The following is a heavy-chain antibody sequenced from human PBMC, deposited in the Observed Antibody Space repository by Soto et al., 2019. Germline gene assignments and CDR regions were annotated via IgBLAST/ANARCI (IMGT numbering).Heavy chain of an antibody. J-gene: IGHJ4*02. V-gene: IGHV4-34*01. CDR1: GGSFSGYY. Sequence: PSETLSLTCAVYGGSFSGYYWSWIRQPPGKGLEWIGEINHSGSTNYNPSLKSRVTISVDTSKNQFSLKLSSVTAADTAVYYCARGPWFGEYFAYWGQGTLVTVSS. D-gene: IGHD3-10*01. CDR3: ARGPWFGEYFAY. CDR2: INHSGST.